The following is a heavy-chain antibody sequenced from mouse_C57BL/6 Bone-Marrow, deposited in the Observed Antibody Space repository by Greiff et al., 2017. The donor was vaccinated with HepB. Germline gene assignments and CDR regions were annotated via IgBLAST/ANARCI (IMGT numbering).Heavy chain of an antibody. CDR2: ISDGGSYT. J-gene: IGHJ1*03. CDR1: GFTFSSYA. CDR3: ARNPQPFDV. V-gene: IGHV5-4*03. Sequence: EVKLVESGGGLVKPGGSLKLSCAASGFTFSSYAMSWVRQTPEKRLEWVATISDGGSYTYYPDNVKGRFTISRDNAKNNLYLQMSHLKSEDTAMYYCARNPQPFDVWGTGTTVTVSS. D-gene: IGHD6-1*01.